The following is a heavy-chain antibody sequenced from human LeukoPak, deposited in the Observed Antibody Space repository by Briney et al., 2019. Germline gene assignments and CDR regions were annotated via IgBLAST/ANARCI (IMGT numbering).Heavy chain of an antibody. Sequence: ASVKVSCKVSGYTLTELSMHWVRQAPGKGLEWMGGFDPEDGETIYAQKFQGRVTMTEDTSTDTAYMELSSLRSEDTAVYYCATAPGIAVAGSDRAYSYWGQGTLVTVSS. CDR2: FDPEDGET. D-gene: IGHD6-19*01. V-gene: IGHV1-24*01. CDR3: ATAPGIAVAGSDRAYSY. CDR1: GYTLTELS. J-gene: IGHJ4*02.